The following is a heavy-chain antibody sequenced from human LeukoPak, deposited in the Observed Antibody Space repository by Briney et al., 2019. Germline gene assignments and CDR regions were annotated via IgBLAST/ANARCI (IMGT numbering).Heavy chain of an antibody. CDR3: ASTRFDY. CDR2: INHSGST. CDR1: GGSFSGYY. J-gene: IGHJ4*02. Sequence: PSETLSLTCAVYGGSFSGYYWSWIRQPPGKGLEWIGEINHSGSTNYNPSLKSRVTISVDTSKNQFPLKLSSVTAADTAVYYCASTRFDYWGQGTLVTVSS. V-gene: IGHV4-34*01.